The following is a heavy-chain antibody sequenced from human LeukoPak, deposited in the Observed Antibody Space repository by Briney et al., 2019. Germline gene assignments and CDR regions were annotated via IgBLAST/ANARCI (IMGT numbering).Heavy chain of an antibody. Sequence: PGRSLRLSCAASGFTFDDYAMHWVRQAPGKGLEWVSGISWNSGSIGYADSVKGRFTISRDNSKNTLYLQMNSLRAEDTAVYYCARDMGDYGDLAFDYWGQGTLVTVSS. D-gene: IGHD4-17*01. CDR2: ISWNSGSI. CDR3: ARDMGDYGDLAFDY. V-gene: IGHV3-9*01. J-gene: IGHJ4*02. CDR1: GFTFDDYA.